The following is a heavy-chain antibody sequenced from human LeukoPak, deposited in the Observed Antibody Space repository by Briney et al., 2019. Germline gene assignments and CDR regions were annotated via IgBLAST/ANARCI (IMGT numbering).Heavy chain of an antibody. V-gene: IGHV1-69*13. D-gene: IGHD2-2*01. CDR1: GYTFTSYD. CDR2: IIPIFGTA. J-gene: IGHJ6*03. CDR3: ARGLCSSTSCYWPDYYYYYMDV. Sequence: SVKVSCKASGYTFTSYDINWVRQAPGQGLEWMGGIIPIFGTANYAQKFQGRVTITADESTSTAYMELSSLRSEDTAVYYCARGLCSSTSCYWPDYYYYYMDVWGKGTTVTVSS.